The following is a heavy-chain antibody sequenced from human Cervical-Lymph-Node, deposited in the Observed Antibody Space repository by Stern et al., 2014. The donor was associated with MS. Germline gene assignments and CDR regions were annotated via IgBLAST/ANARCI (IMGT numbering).Heavy chain of an antibody. D-gene: IGHD5-24*01. CDR3: VKDIGAAGAYGYFXXDX. Sequence: EVQLVESGGGLVQPGTSLRLSCVGSGFTLDDYAMHWVRQAPGKGLEWVSGISWNSDNIGYADSVKGRFTISRDNAKKSLYLQMNSLRAEDAALYYCVKDIGAAGAYGYFXXDXWGQGTTVTVSS. V-gene: IGHV3-9*01. CDR1: GFTLDDYA. CDR2: ISWNSDNI. J-gene: IGHJ6*02.